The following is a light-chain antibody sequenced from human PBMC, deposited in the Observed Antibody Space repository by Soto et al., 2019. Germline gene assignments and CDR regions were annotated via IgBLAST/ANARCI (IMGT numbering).Light chain of an antibody. V-gene: IGKV1-27*01. CDR1: QGISKY. J-gene: IGKJ1*01. Sequence: DIQMTQSPSSLSASVGDRVTITCRASQGISKYLAWYQQKPGKVPKLLIYAASTLQSGVPSRFSGSGSGTDFTLTISSLQPEDVATYYCQKYNSAPWRFGQGTKVEIK. CDR3: QKYNSAPWR. CDR2: AAS.